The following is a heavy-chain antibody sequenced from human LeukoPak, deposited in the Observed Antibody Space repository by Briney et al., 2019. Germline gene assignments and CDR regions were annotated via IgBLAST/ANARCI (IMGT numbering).Heavy chain of an antibody. CDR3: ARGLRACSSTSCPLSY. Sequence: ASVKVSCKASGGTFSSYAISWVRQAPGQGLEWMGGIIPFFGTANYAQKFQGRVTITTDESTSTAYMELSSLRSEDTAVYYCARGLRACSSTSCPLSYWGQGTLVTVSS. CDR2: IIPFFGTA. D-gene: IGHD2-2*01. CDR1: GGTFSSYA. J-gene: IGHJ4*02. V-gene: IGHV1-69*05.